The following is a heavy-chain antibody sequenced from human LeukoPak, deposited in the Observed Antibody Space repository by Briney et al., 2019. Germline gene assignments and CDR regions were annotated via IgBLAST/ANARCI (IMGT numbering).Heavy chain of an antibody. V-gene: IGHV3-21*01. CDR3: AREYSSSWSAYYYYGMDV. CDR1: GFTFSSYS. D-gene: IGHD6-13*01. CDR2: ISSSSSYI. J-gene: IGHJ6*02. Sequence: PGGSLRLSCAASGFTFSSYSMNWVRQAPGKGLEWVSSISSSSSYIYYADSVKGRFTISRDNAKNSLYLQMNSLRAEDTAVYYCAREYSSSWSAYYYYGMDVWGQGTTVTVSS.